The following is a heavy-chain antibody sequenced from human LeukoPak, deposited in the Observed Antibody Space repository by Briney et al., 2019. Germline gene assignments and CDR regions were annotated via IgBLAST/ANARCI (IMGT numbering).Heavy chain of an antibody. CDR1: GYTFTGYY. V-gene: IGHV1-2*02. CDR3: ARGDRDGYNLGWYFDL. D-gene: IGHD5-24*01. J-gene: IGHJ2*01. Sequence: ASVKVSCKASGYTFTGYYMHWVRQAPGQGLEWMGWINPNSGGTNYAQKFQGRVTMTRDMSTSTVYMELSSLRSEDTAVYYCARGDRDGYNLGWYFDLWGRGTLVTVSS. CDR2: INPNSGGT.